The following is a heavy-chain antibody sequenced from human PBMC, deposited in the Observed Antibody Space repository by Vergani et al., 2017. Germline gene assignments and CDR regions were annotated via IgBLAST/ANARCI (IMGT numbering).Heavy chain of an antibody. D-gene: IGHD3-22*01. CDR3: ARLSPDYYDSSGREGDYFDY. Sequence: QVQLQESCPGLVKPSETLSLTCAVSGYSISSGYYWGWIRQPPGKGLEWIGSIYHSGSTYYNPSLKGRVTISVDTSKNQFSLKLSSVTAADTAVYYCARLSPDYYDSSGREGDYFDYWGQGTLVTVSS. J-gene: IGHJ4*02. V-gene: IGHV4-38-2*01. CDR2: IYHSGST. CDR1: GYSISSGYY.